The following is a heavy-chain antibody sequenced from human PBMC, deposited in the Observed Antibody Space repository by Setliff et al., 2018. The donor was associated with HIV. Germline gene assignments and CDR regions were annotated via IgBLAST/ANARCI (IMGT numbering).Heavy chain of an antibody. Sequence: ASVKVSCQASGYTFTSYYIHWVRQAPGQGLEWMGWMNPDSGNACYAQRFQGRVTMTSDTSTSTVYMELSSLTSEDTAVYYCARDRSSGWSFYYGMDVWGQGTTVTVSS. CDR2: MNPDSGNA. CDR1: GYTFTSYY. J-gene: IGHJ6*02. V-gene: IGHV1-46*01. CDR3: ARDRSSGWSFYYGMDV. D-gene: IGHD6-19*01.